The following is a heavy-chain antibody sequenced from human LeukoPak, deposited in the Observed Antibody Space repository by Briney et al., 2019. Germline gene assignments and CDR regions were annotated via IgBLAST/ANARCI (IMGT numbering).Heavy chain of an antibody. CDR1: GGSLSSRNW. J-gene: IGHJ4*02. CDR3: ARGGSGYDRCFDY. Sequence: SETLSLTCAVSGGSLSSRNWWSWARPPPGKGLEWIGEIYHSGSTNYNPSLKSRVTISIDKSKNQFFLKLSSVTAADTAVYYCARGGSGYDRCFDYWGQGTLVTVSS. D-gene: IGHD5-12*01. CDR2: IYHSGST. V-gene: IGHV4-4*02.